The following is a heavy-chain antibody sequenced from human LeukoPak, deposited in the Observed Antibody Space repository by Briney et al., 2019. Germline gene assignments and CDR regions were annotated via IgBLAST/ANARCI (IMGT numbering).Heavy chain of an antibody. Sequence: PGGSLRLSCAASGFTFSSYFMNWVRQAPGKGLEWVANIKPDGSETYYVDSVKGRFTISRDNTKNSLYLQTNSLRAEDTAVYYCARGGSWSFDYWGQGTLVSVSS. J-gene: IGHJ4*02. V-gene: IGHV3-7*01. CDR1: GFTFSSYF. D-gene: IGHD3-10*01. CDR3: ARGGSWSFDY. CDR2: IKPDGSET.